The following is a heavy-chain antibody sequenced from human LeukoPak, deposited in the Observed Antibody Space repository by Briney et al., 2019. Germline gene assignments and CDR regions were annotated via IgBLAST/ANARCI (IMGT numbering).Heavy chain of an antibody. CDR2: ISSSSSYI. Sequence: GGSLRLSCAASGYTFSSYGMHWVRQAPGKGLEWVSSISSSSSYIYYADSVKGRFTISRDNAKNSLYLQMNSLRAEDTAVYYCACSLFGELPSLGYWGQRTLVTVSS. CDR1: GYTFSSYG. V-gene: IGHV3-21*01. D-gene: IGHD3-10*02. J-gene: IGHJ4*02. CDR3: ACSLFGELPSLGY.